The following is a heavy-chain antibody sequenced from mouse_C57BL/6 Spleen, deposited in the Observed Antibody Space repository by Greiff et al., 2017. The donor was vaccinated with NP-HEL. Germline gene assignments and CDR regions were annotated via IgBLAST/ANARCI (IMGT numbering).Heavy chain of an antibody. CDR3: ARGGVYYGYYDAMDY. D-gene: IGHD2-2*01. CDR1: GYAFTNYL. Sequence: VQLQQSGAELVRPGTSVKVSCKASGYAFTNYLIEWVKQRPGQGLEWIGVINPGSGGTNYNEKFKGKATLTADKSSSTAYMQLSSLTSEDSAVYFCARGGVYYGYYDAMDYWGQGTSVTVSS. CDR2: INPGSGGT. V-gene: IGHV1-54*01. J-gene: IGHJ4*01.